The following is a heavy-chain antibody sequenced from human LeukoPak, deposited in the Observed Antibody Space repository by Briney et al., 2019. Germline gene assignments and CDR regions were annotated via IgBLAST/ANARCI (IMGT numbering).Heavy chain of an antibody. Sequence: KPSETLSLTCAVYGGSFSDYFWSWIRQPPGKGLEWIGEISHSGSTTYNPSLRSRVTISGDTSKKQFSLKLSSVTAADTAVYYCASTSNWNDEYNFDYWGQGTLVTVSS. CDR3: ASTSNWNDEYNFDY. CDR1: GGSFSDYF. CDR2: ISHSGST. J-gene: IGHJ4*02. D-gene: IGHD1-1*01. V-gene: IGHV4-34*01.